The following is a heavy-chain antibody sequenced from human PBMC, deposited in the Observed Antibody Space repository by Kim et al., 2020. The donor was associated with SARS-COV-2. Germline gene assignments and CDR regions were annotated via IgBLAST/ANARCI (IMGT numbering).Heavy chain of an antibody. D-gene: IGHD5-12*01. V-gene: IGHV7-4-1*02. CDR2: MNCMTWTK. CDR3: ARDIREVARTRRAFDI. CDR1: GYTFTSYA. J-gene: IGHJ3*02. Sequence: ASVKVSCKASGYTFTSYARNWGRHSPVGGYEWRGVMNCMTWTKRNAQGFTGRFVFSLYTSVSTAYLQISSLKAEDTAVYYCARDIREVARTRRAFDIWGQGTMVTVSS.